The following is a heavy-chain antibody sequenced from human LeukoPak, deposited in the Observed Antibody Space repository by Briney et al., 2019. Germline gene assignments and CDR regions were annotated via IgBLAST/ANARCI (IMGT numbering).Heavy chain of an antibody. D-gene: IGHD5-12*01. V-gene: IGHV3-74*01. CDR3: ASGYARSARHQSDF. CDR1: GFTFGDYW. Sequence: GGSLRLSCVVSGFTFGDYWMHWVRQAPGKGLVWVSRINSDGSNTNYAGSVKGRFTISRDNAKNTLYLQMNSLRVEDTAVYYCASGYARSARHQSDFWGQGTVVTVSS. CDR2: INSDGSNT. J-gene: IGHJ4*02.